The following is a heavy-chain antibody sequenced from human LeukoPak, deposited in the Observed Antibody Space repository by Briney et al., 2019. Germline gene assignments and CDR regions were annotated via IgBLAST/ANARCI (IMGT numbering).Heavy chain of an antibody. CDR1: GFTFSSYA. V-gene: IGHV3-23*01. CDR3: AKALNGFLIVATTFDY. D-gene: IGHD5-12*01. CDR2: ISGSGGST. J-gene: IGHJ4*02. Sequence: GGSLRLSCAASGFTFSSYAMSWVRQAPGKGLEWVSAISGSGGSTYYADSVKGRFTISRDNSKNTLYLQMNSLRAEDTAVYYCAKALNGFLIVATTFDYWGQGTLVTVSS.